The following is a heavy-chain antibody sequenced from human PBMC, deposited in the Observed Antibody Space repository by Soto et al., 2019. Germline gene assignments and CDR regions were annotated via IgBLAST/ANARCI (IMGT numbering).Heavy chain of an antibody. V-gene: IGHV4-59*12. J-gene: IGHJ6*02. CDR2: IYYSGNT. Sequence: TLSLTCTVSGGSISSYYWSWIRQPPGKGLEWIGYIYYSGNTYSNPSLKSRVPISVDTSKNQFSLKLSSVTAADTAVYYCAGSGYYHNSGMDVWGQGTPVTVSS. CDR3: AGSGYYHNSGMDV. D-gene: IGHD3-22*01. CDR1: GGSISSYY.